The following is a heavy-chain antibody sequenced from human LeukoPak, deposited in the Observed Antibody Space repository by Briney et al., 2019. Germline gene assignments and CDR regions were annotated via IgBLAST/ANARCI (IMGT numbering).Heavy chain of an antibody. J-gene: IGHJ4*02. CDR1: GSTFSSYG. D-gene: IGHD3-22*01. CDR2: IRYDGSNK. CDR3: AKERRDSPHFDY. V-gene: IGHV3-30*02. Sequence: GGSLRLSCAASGSTFSSYGMHWVRQAPGKGLEWVAFIRYDGSNKYYADSVKGRFTISRDNSKNTLYLQMNSLRAEDTAVYYCAKERRDSPHFDYWGQGTLVTVSS.